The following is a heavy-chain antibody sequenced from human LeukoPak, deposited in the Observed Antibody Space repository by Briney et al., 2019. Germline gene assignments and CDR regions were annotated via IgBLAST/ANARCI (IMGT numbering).Heavy chain of an antibody. CDR3: ARDPPRDGYNLYYFDY. J-gene: IGHJ4*02. Sequence: ASVKVSCKASGYTFTSYYMHWVRQAPGQGLEWMGIINPSGGSTSYAQKFQGRVTMTRDTSTSTVYMELSSLRSEDTAVYYCARDPPRDGYNLYYFDYWGQGTLVTVSS. V-gene: IGHV1-46*01. CDR2: INPSGGST. CDR1: GYTFTSYY. D-gene: IGHD5-24*01.